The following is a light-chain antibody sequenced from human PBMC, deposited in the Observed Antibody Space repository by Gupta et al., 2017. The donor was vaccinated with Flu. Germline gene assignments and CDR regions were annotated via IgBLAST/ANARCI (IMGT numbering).Light chain of an antibody. Sequence: VGGRVSFTCRASQNMGNHLAWYQQKPGKAPKLLIYRTSVLETGVPSRFSGSVSGAEFTLSISGLQPDDFATYDCQQYHACGTFGQGTTVEV. J-gene: IGKJ1*01. CDR3: QQYHACGT. CDR2: RTS. CDR1: QNMGNH. V-gene: IGKV1-5*03.